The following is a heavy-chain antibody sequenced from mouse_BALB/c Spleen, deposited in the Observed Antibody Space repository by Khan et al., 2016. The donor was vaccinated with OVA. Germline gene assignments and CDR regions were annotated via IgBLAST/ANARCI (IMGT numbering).Heavy chain of an antibody. Sequence: VQLKESGPSLVKPSQTLSLTCSVTGDSITSGYWNWIRKFPGNKLEYMGYISYSGSTYYNPSLKSRISIPRDTSKNQHYLQLNSMTTEDSATYYCAGTSYYGNYYFDYWGQGTTLTVSS. CDR2: ISYSGST. V-gene: IGHV3-8*02. J-gene: IGHJ2*01. CDR3: AGTSYYGNYYFDY. D-gene: IGHD2-10*01. CDR1: GDSITSGY.